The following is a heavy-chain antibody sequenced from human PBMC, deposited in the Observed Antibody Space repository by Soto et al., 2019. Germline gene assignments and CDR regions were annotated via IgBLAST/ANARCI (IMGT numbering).Heavy chain of an antibody. CDR2: VSGIGDET. CDR1: GLKFRHYA. V-gene: IGHV3-23*01. CDR3: AKGGHLSFFDY. Sequence: EVQLSESGGGLVQPGGSLRLSCEASGLKFRHYAMTWVHQAPGRGPEWVSTVSGIGDETFYADSVRGRFTISRDNSKDTAYLVMNSLRVEDTAVYYCAKGGHLSFFDYWGQGTLVTVSS. J-gene: IGHJ4*02.